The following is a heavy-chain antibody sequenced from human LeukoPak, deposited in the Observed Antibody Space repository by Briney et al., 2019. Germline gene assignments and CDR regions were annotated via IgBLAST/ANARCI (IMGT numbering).Heavy chain of an antibody. CDR3: ARDTPHWNRHYYFDY. CDR1: GFTLSSYS. D-gene: IGHD1-1*01. V-gene: IGHV3-48*01. J-gene: IGHJ4*02. Sequence: GGSLRLSCAASGFTLSSYSMNWVRQAPRKGLEWVSYISISSSTIYYADSLKGRCTISRDHAKNSLYPQMNSLRAADTAVYFCARDTPHWNRHYYFDYWGQGTLVTVSS. CDR2: ISISSSTI.